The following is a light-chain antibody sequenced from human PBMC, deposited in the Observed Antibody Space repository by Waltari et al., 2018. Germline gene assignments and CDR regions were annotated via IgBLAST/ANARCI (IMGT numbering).Light chain of an antibody. CDR1: QCVGRS. CDR2: DAS. J-gene: IGKJ1*01. CDR3: QNYVRLPAT. V-gene: IGKV3-20*01. Sequence: EIVLTQSPGTLSLSPGERATLACRASQCVGRSLAWYQQKPGQAPRLLIYDASRRATGIPDRVSGSGSGTDFSLTISRLEPEDFAVYYCQNYVRLPATFGQGTKVEI.